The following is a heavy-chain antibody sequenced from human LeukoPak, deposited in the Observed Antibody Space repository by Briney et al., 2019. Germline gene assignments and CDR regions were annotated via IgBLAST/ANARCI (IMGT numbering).Heavy chain of an antibody. J-gene: IGHJ6*03. V-gene: IGHV1-8*03. CDR2: MNPNSGNT. CDR3: ARGDFWSGYYVDYYYYYMDV. CDR1: GYTFTSYD. Sequence: AASVKVSCKASGYTFTSYDINWVRQATGQGLEWMGWMNPNSGNTGYAQKFQGRVTITRNTSISTAYMELSRLRSDDTAVYYCARGDFWSGYYVDYYYYYMDVWGKGTTVTVSS. D-gene: IGHD3-3*01.